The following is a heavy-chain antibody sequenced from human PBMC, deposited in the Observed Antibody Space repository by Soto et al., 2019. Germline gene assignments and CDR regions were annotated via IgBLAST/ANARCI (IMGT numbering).Heavy chain of an antibody. J-gene: IGHJ6*02. D-gene: IGHD3-16*01. CDR3: ARGGYYDNVWGKLSHYGLDV. CDR1: GYTFIRYG. CDR2: ISPYNDYT. V-gene: IGHV1-18*01. Sequence: QVHLVQSAGEVKKPGASVKVSCKASGYTFIRYGITWVRQAPGQGLEWVGWISPYNDYTNYAQNLQGRVSMTTDPSTNTVYMELRGLIPDDTALYYCARGGYYDNVWGKLSHYGLDVWGQGTTVTVSS.